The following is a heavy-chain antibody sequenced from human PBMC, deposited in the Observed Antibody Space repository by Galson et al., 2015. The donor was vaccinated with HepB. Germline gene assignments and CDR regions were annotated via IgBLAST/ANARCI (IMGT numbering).Heavy chain of an antibody. V-gene: IGHV1-69*08. CDR2: IIPILNKV. CDR1: GGTFSTYT. D-gene: IGHD3-22*01. CDR3: AREPTHYSDSSGHSYFDY. J-gene: IGHJ4*02. Sequence: SVKVSCKASGGTFSTYTISWVRQAPGQGLERMGRIIPILNKVNYAQKFQGRVTITADKSTSTAYMEMRSLRSDDTAVYYCAREPTHYSDSSGHSYFDYWGQGTRVIVSS.